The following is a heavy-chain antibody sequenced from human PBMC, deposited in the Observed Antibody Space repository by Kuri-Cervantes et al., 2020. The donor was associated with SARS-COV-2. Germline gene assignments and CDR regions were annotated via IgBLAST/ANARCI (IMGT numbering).Heavy chain of an antibody. CDR2: IDSGGTT. J-gene: IGHJ2*01. D-gene: IGHD6-19*01. CDR1: GFTVSTNY. V-gene: IGHV3-53*01. Sequence: GESLKISCAASGFTVSTNYMSWVRQAPGKGLEWVSTIDSGGTTYYADSVKGRFTISRDNSKNTVNLQMNSLRGEDTALYYCARAGYSTGWFPDWYFDLWGRGTLVTVSS. CDR3: ARAGYSTGWFPDWYFDL.